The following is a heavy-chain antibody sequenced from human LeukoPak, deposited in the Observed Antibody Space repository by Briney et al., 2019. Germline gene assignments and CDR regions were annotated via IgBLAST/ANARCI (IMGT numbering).Heavy chain of an antibody. CDR3: ARESSGSYPYYFDY. D-gene: IGHD1-26*01. CDR2: INPNSGGT. Sequence: ASVKVSCKVSGYTLTELSMHWVRQAPGQGLEWMGWINPNSGGTNYAQKFQGRVTMTRDTSISTAYMELSRLRSDDTAVYYCARESSGSYPYYFDYWGQGTLVTVSS. CDR1: GYTLTELS. J-gene: IGHJ4*02. V-gene: IGHV1-2*02.